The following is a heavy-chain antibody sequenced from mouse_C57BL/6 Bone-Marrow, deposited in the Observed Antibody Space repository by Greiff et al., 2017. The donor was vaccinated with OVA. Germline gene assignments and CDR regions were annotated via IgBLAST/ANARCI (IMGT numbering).Heavy chain of an antibody. CDR1: GYTFTSYW. J-gene: IGHJ1*03. D-gene: IGHD1-1*01. Sequence: VQLQQPGAELVKPGASVKMSCKASGYTFTSYWITWVKQRPGQGLEWIGDIYPGSGSTNYNEKFKSKATLTVDTSSSTAYMQLSSLTSADSAVYYCARRYYGSSWYFEVWGTGTTVTVSS. V-gene: IGHV1-55*01. CDR2: IYPGSGST. CDR3: ARRYYGSSWYFEV.